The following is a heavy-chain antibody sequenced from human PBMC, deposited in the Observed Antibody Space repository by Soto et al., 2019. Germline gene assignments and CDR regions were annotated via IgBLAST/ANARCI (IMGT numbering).Heavy chain of an antibody. Sequence: VGSLRLSCAASGFMFENYAMIWVRQAPGKGLEWVATVRGNSYGAYYADSVRGRFIISRDNSKNTMSLQLNSLRDDDTAIYYCAKGKSENGVDWLDPWGPGTLVTVSS. J-gene: IGHJ5*02. CDR1: GFMFENYA. D-gene: IGHD2-8*01. V-gene: IGHV3-23*01. CDR3: AKGKSENGVDWLDP. CDR2: VRGNSYGA.